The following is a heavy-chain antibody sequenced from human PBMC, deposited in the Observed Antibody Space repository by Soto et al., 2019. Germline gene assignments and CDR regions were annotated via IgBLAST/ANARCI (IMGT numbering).Heavy chain of an antibody. D-gene: IGHD2-2*01. J-gene: IGHJ4*02. CDR2: FYNNGRT. CDR1: GGSISSSS. V-gene: IGHV4-59*01. Sequence: PSETLSLTCTVSGGSISSSSWSWIRQPPGRGLEWIGYFYNNGRTDYNPSLKSRVTISVDTSKSHFSLKLSSVTPADTAVYYCARARFCTSTSCYHYFDFWGQGAPVTVSS. CDR3: ARARFCTSTSCYHYFDF.